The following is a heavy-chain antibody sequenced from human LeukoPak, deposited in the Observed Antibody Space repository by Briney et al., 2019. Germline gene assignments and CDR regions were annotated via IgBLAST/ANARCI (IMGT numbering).Heavy chain of an antibody. J-gene: IGHJ4*02. CDR1: GYTFTSYY. CDR3: AREHGSGTFDY. D-gene: IGHD3-10*01. CDR2: INPSGGST. Sequence: ASVKVSCKASGYTFTSYYMHWVRQAPGQGLEWMGIINPSGGSTSYAQKFQGRVTMTRDTSTSTVYMELSSPRSEDTAVYYCAREHGSGTFDYWGQGTLVTVSS. V-gene: IGHV1-46*01.